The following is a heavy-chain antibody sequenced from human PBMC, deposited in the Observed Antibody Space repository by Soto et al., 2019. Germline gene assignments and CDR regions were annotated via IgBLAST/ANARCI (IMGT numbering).Heavy chain of an antibody. D-gene: IGHD3-9*01. CDR1: GYTFTSYY. CDR3: ARDGRVYHAFLTGYYQSYYYGMDV. V-gene: IGHV1-46*01. J-gene: IGHJ6*02. CDR2: INPSGGST. Sequence: ASVKVSCKASGYTFTSYYMHWVRQAPGQGLEWMGIINPSGGSTSYAQKFQGRVTMTRDTSTSTVYMELSSLRSEDTAVYYCARDGRVYHAFLTGYYQSYYYGMDVWGQGTTVTVSS.